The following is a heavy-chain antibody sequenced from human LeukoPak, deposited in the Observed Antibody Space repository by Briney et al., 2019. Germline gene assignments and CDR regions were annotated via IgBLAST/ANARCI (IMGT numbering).Heavy chain of an antibody. J-gene: IGHJ5*02. CDR3: ARVDSSGYPPFSQYRWFDP. CDR2: IFHSGST. CDR1: NYSISRGYF. Sequence: PSETLSLTCNVSNYSISRGYFWGWVRQPPGKGLEWIGSIFHSGSTYYNPSLKSRVTVSVDTSKNQFSLKLSSVTAADTAVYYCARVDSSGYPPFSQYRWFDPWGQGTLVTVSS. D-gene: IGHD3-22*01. V-gene: IGHV4-38-2*02.